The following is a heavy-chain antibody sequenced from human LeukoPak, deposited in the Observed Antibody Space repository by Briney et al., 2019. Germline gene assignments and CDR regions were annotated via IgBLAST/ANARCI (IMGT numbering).Heavy chain of an antibody. CDR2: INPNSGGT. CDR3: AALVFGVAAPDY. J-gene: IGHJ4*02. CDR1: GYTFTGYY. V-gene: IGHV1-2*02. D-gene: IGHD2-15*01. Sequence: VASVKVSCKASGYTFTGYYMHWVRQAPGQGLEWMGWINPNSGGTNYAQKFQGRVTMTRDTSISTAYMELSRLRSDDTAVYYCAALVFGVAAPDYWGQGTLVTVSS.